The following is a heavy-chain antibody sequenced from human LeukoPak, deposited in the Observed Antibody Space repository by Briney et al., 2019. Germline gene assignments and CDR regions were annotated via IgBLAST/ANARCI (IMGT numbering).Heavy chain of an antibody. CDR3: ARGGGYFLIDAFDI. V-gene: IGHV4-59*01. Sequence: SSETLSLTCTVSGGSISSYYWSWIRQPPGKGLEWIGYMYYNRSTNYNPSLRSRVTISVDTSKNQFSLKLSSVTAADTAVYYCARGGGYFLIDAFDIWGLGTMVTVSS. CDR2: MYYNRST. D-gene: IGHD3-22*01. J-gene: IGHJ3*02. CDR1: GGSISSYY.